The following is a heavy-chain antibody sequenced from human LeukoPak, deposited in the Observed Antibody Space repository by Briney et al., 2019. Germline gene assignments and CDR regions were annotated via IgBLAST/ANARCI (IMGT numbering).Heavy chain of an antibody. J-gene: IGHJ4*02. CDR2: IVGSGVTT. D-gene: IGHD6-19*01. V-gene: IGHV3-23*01. Sequence: GGTLRLSCVASGFTFSNYGMSWVRQAPGKGLEWVSGIVGSGVTTYYADSVKGRFTISRDNAKNSLCLQMNSLRAEDTALYYCAKAGYSSGWIHFDYWGQGTLVTVSS. CDR1: GFTFSNYG. CDR3: AKAGYSSGWIHFDY.